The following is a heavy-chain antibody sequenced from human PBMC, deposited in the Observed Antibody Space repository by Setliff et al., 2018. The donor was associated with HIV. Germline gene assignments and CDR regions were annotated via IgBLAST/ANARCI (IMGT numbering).Heavy chain of an antibody. Sequence: SETLSLTCTVSGDSIGDYYWNWIRQPAGKGLEWIGYMSYNGSTYYNPSLKSRITISVDTSKHQFSLKLSSVTAADTAVYYCASALKEGYSYGYPFDFWGQGTLVTVSS. CDR1: GDSIGDYY. D-gene: IGHD5-18*01. J-gene: IGHJ4*02. V-gene: IGHV4-59*06. CDR3: ASALKEGYSYGYPFDF. CDR2: MSYNGST.